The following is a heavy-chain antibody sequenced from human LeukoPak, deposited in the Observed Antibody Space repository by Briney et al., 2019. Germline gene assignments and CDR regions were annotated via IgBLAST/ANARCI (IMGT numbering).Heavy chain of an antibody. CDR1: GGSISSSSYY. CDR2: IYYSGST. J-gene: IGHJ4*02. V-gene: IGHV4-39*01. CDR3: ARHRGELHFDY. D-gene: IGHD1-26*01. Sequence: SETLSLTCTVSGGSISSSSYYWGWIRQPPGKGLEWIGSIYYSGSTYYNPSLKSRVTISVDTSKNQFSLKLSSVTAADTAFYYCARHRGELHFDYWGQGTLVTVSS.